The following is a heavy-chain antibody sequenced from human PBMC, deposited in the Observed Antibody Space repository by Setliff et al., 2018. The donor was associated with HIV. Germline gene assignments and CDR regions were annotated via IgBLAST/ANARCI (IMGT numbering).Heavy chain of an antibody. J-gene: IGHJ3*01. CDR1: GFTVSSNY. CDR3: ARDTGMRDAAFDL. V-gene: IGHV3-66*01. D-gene: IGHD4-17*01. CDR2: IYSGGST. Sequence: GGSLRLSCAASGFTVSSNYMTWVRQAPGKGLEWVSVIYSGGSTYYADSVKGRFTISRDNAKNSLYLQMNSLRAEDTAVYYCARDTGMRDAAFDLWGQGTRVTVSS.